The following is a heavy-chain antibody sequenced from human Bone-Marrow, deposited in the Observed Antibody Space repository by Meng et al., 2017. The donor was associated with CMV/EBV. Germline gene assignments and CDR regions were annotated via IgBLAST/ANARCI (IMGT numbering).Heavy chain of an antibody. J-gene: IGHJ6*02. CDR2: IYPGDSDT. CDR3: ARHTGLYGMDV. Sequence: KVSCKGSGYRFTNFWIGWVRQMPGKGLEWMGIIYPGDSDTRFSPSFQGQVTISADKSINTAYLQWSSLKASDTAMYYCARHTGLYGMDVWGQGTTVTASS. V-gene: IGHV5-51*01. CDR1: GYRFTNFW.